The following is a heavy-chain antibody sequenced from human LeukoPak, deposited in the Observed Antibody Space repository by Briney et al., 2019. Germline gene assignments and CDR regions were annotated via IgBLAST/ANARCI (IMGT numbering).Heavy chain of an antibody. J-gene: IGHJ5*02. CDR1: GGTFSSYA. CDR3: ARGTGITIFGVVTGNWFDP. D-gene: IGHD3-3*01. V-gene: IGHV1-69*05. Sequence: SVKVSCKASGGTFSSYAISWVRQAPGQGLEWMGGIIPIFGTANYAQKFHGRVTITTDESTSTAYMELSSLRSEDTAVYYCARGTGITIFGVVTGNWFDPWGQGTLVTVSS. CDR2: IIPIFGTA.